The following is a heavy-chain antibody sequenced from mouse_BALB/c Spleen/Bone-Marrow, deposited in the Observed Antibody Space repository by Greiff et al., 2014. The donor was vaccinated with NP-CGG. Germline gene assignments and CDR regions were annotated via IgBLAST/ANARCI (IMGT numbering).Heavy chain of an antibody. J-gene: IGHJ1*01. V-gene: IGHV5-17*02. D-gene: IGHD4-1*01. CDR1: GFTFSSFR. CDR3: TRGGNWDDFDV. Sequence: VQLKESGGDLVQPGGSRRLSCAASGFTFSSFRMHWVRQAPEKGLEWVTYISSGSSTIFYVDTVKGRFTISRDNPKNTLFLQMTSLRSEDTAMYYCTRGGNWDDFDVWGAGTTVTVSS. CDR2: ISSGSSTI.